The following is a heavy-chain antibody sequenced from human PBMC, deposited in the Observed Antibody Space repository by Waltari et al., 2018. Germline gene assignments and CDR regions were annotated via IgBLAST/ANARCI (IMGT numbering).Heavy chain of an antibody. Sequence: QVQLVQSGAEVKKPGASVKVSCKASGYTYTGNYRPWVRQAPGQGLEWMGWINPNSGGTNYAQKFQGRVTMTRDTSISTAYMELSRLRSDDTAVYYCARGDCSSTSCHFDYWGQGTLVTVSS. CDR3: ARGDCSSTSCHFDY. J-gene: IGHJ4*02. CDR2: INPNSGGT. V-gene: IGHV1-2*02. CDR1: GYTYTGNY. D-gene: IGHD2-2*01.